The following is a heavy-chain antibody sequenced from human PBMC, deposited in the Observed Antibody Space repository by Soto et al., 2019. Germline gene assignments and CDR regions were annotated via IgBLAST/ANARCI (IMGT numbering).Heavy chain of an antibody. CDR2: IYTGGNT. V-gene: IGHV4-30-4*01. Sequence: SETLSLTCTVSGGSIRSVDYCWSWIRQPPDKGLEWIGHIYTGGNTYSSPSFKSRITISVDTSETQFSLKLSSVTAADTAVYFCARGPSGDKVHYWGQGILVTVSS. CDR1: GGSIRSVDYC. CDR3: ARGPSGDKVHY. D-gene: IGHD7-27*01. J-gene: IGHJ4*02.